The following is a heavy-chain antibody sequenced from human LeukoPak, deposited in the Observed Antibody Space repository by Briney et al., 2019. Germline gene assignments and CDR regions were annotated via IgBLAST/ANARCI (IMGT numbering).Heavy chain of an antibody. J-gene: IGHJ5*02. D-gene: IGHD5-12*01. CDR1: GGSISSGDYY. CDR2: IYYSGST. Sequence: PSETLSLTCTVSGGSISSGDYYWSWIRQPPGKGLGWIGYIYYSGSTYYNPSLKSRVTISVDTSKSQFSLKLSSVTAADTAVYYCARWAYSGFLNWFDPWGQGTLVTVSS. CDR3: ARWAYSGFLNWFDP. V-gene: IGHV4-30-4*01.